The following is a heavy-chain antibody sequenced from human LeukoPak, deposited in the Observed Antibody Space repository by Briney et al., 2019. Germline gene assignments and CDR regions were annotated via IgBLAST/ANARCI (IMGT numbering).Heavy chain of an antibody. CDR1: GFTFSSFW. CDR3: ARPHPSTNRYFDWPNDAFDI. CDR2: ITRDGSST. D-gene: IGHD3-9*01. Sequence: GGSLRLSCAASGFTFSSFWMHWVRQAPGKGLVWVSRITRDGSSTTYADSVKGRFTTSRDNAKNTLYLQMNSLRAEDTAVYYCARPHPSTNRYFDWPNDAFDIWGQGTMVTVSS. J-gene: IGHJ3*02. V-gene: IGHV3-74*01.